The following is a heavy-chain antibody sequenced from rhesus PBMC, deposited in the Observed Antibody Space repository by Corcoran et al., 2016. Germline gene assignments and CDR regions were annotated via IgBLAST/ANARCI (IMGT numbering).Heavy chain of an antibody. CDR1: GYSFTTYW. CDR3: AKGDSNYFYYFDY. J-gene: IGHJ4*01. Sequence: EVQLVQSGAEVKRPGESLQISCKTSGYSFTTYWISWVRLMPGKGLEWMGAIDPSDSDTRYSPSFQGQVTISADKSISTAYLQWSSLKASDSATYYCAKGDSNYFYYFDYWGQGVLVTISS. D-gene: IGHD4-23*01. CDR2: IDPSDSDT. V-gene: IGHV5-2*01.